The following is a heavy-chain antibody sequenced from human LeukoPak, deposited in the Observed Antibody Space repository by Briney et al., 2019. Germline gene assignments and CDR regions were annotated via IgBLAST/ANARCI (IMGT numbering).Heavy chain of an antibody. CDR2: IYYSGST. V-gene: IGHV4-59*08. CDR3: ARSRGYSGYDYFWFDP. D-gene: IGHD5-12*01. J-gene: IGHJ5*02. Sequence: PSETLSLTCTVSGGSISSYYWSWIRQPPGKGLEWIGYIYYSGSTNYNPSLKSRVTISVDTSKNQFSLKLSSVTAADTAVYYCARSRGYSGYDYFWFDPRGQGTLVTVSS. CDR1: GGSISSYY.